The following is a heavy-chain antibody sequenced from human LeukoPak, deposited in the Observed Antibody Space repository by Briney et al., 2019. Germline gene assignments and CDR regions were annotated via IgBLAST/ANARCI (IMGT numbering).Heavy chain of an antibody. CDR3: ARGRYYDSSGYYRYFDY. J-gene: IGHJ4*02. Sequence: ASVKVSCKASGYTFTSYYMHWVRQAPGQGLEWMGIINPSGGSTSYAQKFQGRVTMTRDTSTSTVYMELSSLRSEDTAVYYCARGRYYDSSGYYRYFDYWGQGTLVTVSS. CDR2: INPSGGST. CDR1: GYTFTSYY. D-gene: IGHD3-22*01. V-gene: IGHV1-46*01.